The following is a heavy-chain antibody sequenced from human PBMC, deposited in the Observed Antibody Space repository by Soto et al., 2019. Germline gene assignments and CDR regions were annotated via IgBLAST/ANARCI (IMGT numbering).Heavy chain of an antibody. CDR2: VYSRGRS. CDR1: GGSVTNSSYY. Sequence: SETLSLTCTVSGGSVTNSSYYWGWIRQSPGTGLEWIGSVYSRGRSYSKSSVKSRVTISVDTSKNRFSLSLNSVTASDTAVYFCVSQRTTVPTQPYFDYWGPGALVTVSS. J-gene: IGHJ4*02. CDR3: VSQRTTVPTQPYFDY. V-gene: IGHV4-39*01. D-gene: IGHD4-17*01.